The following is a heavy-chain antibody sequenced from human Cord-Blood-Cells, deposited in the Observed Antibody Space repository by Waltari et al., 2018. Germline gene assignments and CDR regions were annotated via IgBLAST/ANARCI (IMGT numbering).Heavy chain of an antibody. J-gene: IGHJ4*02. CDR3: ARRSIAAAGTDY. V-gene: IGHV4-39*01. Sequence: QLQLQESGPGLVKPSETLSLTCTVSGGSISSSSYYWGWIRQPPGKGLEWIGSIYYSGSTYNNPALKSRVTISVDTSKNQFSLKLSSVTAADTAVYYCARRSIAAAGTDYWGQGTLVTVSS. CDR1: GGSISSSSYY. CDR2: IYYSGST. D-gene: IGHD6-13*01.